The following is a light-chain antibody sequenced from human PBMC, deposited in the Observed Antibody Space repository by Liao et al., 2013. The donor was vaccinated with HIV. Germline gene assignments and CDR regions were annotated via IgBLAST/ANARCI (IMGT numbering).Light chain of an antibody. CDR1: KLGDKF. J-gene: IGLJ2*01. CDR3: QAWDSSTAF. V-gene: IGLV3-1*01. CDR2: QDT. Sequence: SYEVTQPPSLSVSPGQTATITCYGDKLGDKFTTWYQQRPGQSPVLVIHQDTKRPSGIPERFSGSNSGNTATLSISGTQPMDEADYYCQAWDSSTAFFGGGTKLTVL.